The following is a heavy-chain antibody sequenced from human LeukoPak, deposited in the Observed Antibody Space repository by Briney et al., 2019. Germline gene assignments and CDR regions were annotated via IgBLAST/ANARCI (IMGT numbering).Heavy chain of an antibody. CDR1: GGSISSYY. Sequence: SETLSLTCTVSGGSISSYYWSWIRQPPGKGLEWIGYIYYSGSTNYNPSLKSRVTISVDTSKNQFSLKLSSVTAADTAMYYCARLGFTMILVATTWGQGTLVTVSS. CDR2: IYYSGST. V-gene: IGHV4-59*08. J-gene: IGHJ4*02. D-gene: IGHD3-22*01. CDR3: ARLGFTMILVATT.